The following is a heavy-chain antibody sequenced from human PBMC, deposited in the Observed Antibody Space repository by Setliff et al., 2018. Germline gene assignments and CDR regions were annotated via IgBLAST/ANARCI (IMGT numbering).Heavy chain of an antibody. Sequence: SETLSLTCTVSGGSIRSSYYYWGWIRQPPGKGLEWIGSIYYNGSTHFNPSLKSRVAISVDTSKNLLSLRVNSVTATDTAVYYCARPLEESFGGVRDSDAFDVWGQGTMVTV. CDR2: IYYNGST. J-gene: IGHJ3*01. V-gene: IGHV4-39*01. D-gene: IGHD3-16*01. CDR1: GGSIRSSYYY. CDR3: ARPLEESFGGVRDSDAFDV.